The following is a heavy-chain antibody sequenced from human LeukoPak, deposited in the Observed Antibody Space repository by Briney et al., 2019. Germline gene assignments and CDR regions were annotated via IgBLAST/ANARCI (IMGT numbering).Heavy chain of an antibody. CDR2: INTYNADT. V-gene: IGHV1-18*01. CDR1: GYTFTSYG. CDR3: ARDPGQYYDILTGYYTPYYFEY. J-gene: IGHJ4*02. D-gene: IGHD3-9*01. Sequence: ASVKVSCEASGYTFTSYGINWVRQAPGQGLEWMGWINTYNADTDYAQKFQGRVTMTTETSTSTAYMEVRSLRSDDTAVYYCARDPGQYYDILTGYYTPYYFEYWGQGTLVTVSS.